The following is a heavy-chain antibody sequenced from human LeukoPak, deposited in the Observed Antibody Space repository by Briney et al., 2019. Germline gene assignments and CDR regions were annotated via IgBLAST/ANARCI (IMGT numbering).Heavy chain of an antibody. CDR3: TRGGSGMTVALFDN. CDR2: TDYRSKWYN. J-gene: IGHJ4*02. Sequence: SQTLSLTCAISGDSVSSNSAAWNWIRQSPSRGLEWLGRTDYRSKWYNDYAVSVKSRITINPDTSKNQFSLQLNSVTPDDTAVYYCTRGGSGMTVALFDNWGQGTLVTVSS. D-gene: IGHD2-21*02. V-gene: IGHV6-1*01. CDR1: GDSVSSNSAA.